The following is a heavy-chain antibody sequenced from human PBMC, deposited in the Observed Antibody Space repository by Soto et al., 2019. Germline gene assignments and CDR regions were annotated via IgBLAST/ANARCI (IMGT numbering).Heavy chain of an antibody. CDR2: IHHSGRT. CDR1: GDSFSSYY. J-gene: IGHJ4*02. Sequence: SETRSLTCAVSGDSFSSYYWSWICQPPWTGLEWIGEIHHSGRTNYNPSLKSRVTISVDTSKNQFSLKLSSVTAADTAVYYCARSEGRYWGQGTLVTVS. V-gene: IGHV4-34*01. CDR3: ARSEGRY.